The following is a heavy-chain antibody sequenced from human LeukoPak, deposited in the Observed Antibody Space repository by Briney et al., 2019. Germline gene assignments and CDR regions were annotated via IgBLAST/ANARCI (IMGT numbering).Heavy chain of an antibody. V-gene: IGHV3-21*01. D-gene: IGHD3-10*01. Sequence: GGSLRLSCAASGFTFSSYSMNWVRQAPGKGLEWVSSISSSSSYIYYADSVKGRFTISRDNAKNSLYLQMNSLRAEDTAVYYCARDLTPKLRGVMGWFDPWGQGTLVTVSP. CDR3: ARDLTPKLRGVMGWFDP. CDR2: ISSSSSYI. J-gene: IGHJ5*02. CDR1: GFTFSSYS.